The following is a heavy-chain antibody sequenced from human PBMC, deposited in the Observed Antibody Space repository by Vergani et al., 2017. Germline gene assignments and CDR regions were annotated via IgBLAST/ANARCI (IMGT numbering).Heavy chain of an antibody. CDR2: IYYSGST. J-gene: IGHJ4*02. D-gene: IGHD3-10*01. V-gene: IGHV4-59*01. CDR1: GGSTSSYY. CDR3: AGSVGSGSYDDY. Sequence: QVQLQESGPGLVKPSETLSLTCTVSGGSTSSYYWSWIRQPPGKGLEWIGYIYYSGSTNYNPSLKSRVTISVDTSKNQFSLKLSSVTAADTAVYYCAGSVGSGSYDDYWGQGTLVTVSS.